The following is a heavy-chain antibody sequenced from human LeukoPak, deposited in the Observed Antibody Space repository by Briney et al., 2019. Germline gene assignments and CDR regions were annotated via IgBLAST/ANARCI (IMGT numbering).Heavy chain of an antibody. J-gene: IGHJ4*02. CDR1: GGTSSNYP. CDR3: ARGSKYYYASGSYSADY. V-gene: IGHV1-69*06. CDR2: IIPSFGAP. D-gene: IGHD3-10*01. Sequence: GASVKVSCKASGGTSSNYPFNWVRRAPGQGFEWMGSIIPSFGAPAYAQKFEDRITLTADKSTGTVYMELSSLRSDDTAFYYCARGSKYYYASGSYSADYWGQGSLVSVSS.